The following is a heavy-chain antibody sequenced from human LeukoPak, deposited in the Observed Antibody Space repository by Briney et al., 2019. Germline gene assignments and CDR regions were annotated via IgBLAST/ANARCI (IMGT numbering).Heavy chain of an antibody. D-gene: IGHD2-15*01. CDR2: ISAYNGNS. Sequence: ASVKVSCKASGYTFTSYGISWVRQAPGQGLEWMGWISAYNGNSNCAQKLQGRVTMTTDTSTSTAYMELRSLRSDDTAVYYCARTSGGTYYYYGMDVWGQGTTVTVSS. CDR1: GYTFTSYG. J-gene: IGHJ6*02. CDR3: ARTSGGTYYYYGMDV. V-gene: IGHV1-18*01.